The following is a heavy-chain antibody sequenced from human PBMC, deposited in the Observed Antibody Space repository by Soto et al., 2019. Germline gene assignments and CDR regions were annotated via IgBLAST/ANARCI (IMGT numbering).Heavy chain of an antibody. J-gene: IGHJ4*02. Sequence: GGSLRLSCAASGFTFSSYAMSWVRQAPGKGLEWVSAISGSGGSTYYADSVKGRFTISRDNSKNTLYLQMNSLRAEDTAVYYCAKYQTDIVVVVAAHFDYWGQGTLVTVSS. D-gene: IGHD2-15*01. V-gene: IGHV3-23*01. CDR1: GFTFSSYA. CDR2: ISGSGGST. CDR3: AKYQTDIVVVVAAHFDY.